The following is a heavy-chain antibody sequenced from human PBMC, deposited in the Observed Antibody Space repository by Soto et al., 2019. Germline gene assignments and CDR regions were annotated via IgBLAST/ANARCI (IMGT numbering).Heavy chain of an antibody. V-gene: IGHV3-23*01. D-gene: IGHD1-26*01. Sequence: XGSLRLSCAASGFTFSSYAMSGVRQAPGKGLEWVSGIGASGAGTYYADSVKGRFTISRDNSKNTLHLQMNSLRAEDTAVYYCALRKTGSYFDYWGQGTLVTVSS. J-gene: IGHJ4*02. CDR3: ALRKTGSYFDY. CDR1: GFTFSSYA. CDR2: IGASGAGT.